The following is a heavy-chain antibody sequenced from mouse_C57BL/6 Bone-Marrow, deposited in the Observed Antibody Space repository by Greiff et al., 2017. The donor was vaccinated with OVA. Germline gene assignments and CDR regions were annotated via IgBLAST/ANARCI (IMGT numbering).Heavy chain of an antibody. CDR2: IYPRSGNT. CDR1: GYTFTSYG. J-gene: IGHJ4*01. V-gene: IGHV1-81*01. Sequence: VQLVESGAELARPGASVKLSCKASGYTFTSYGISWVKQRTGQGLEWIGEIYPRSGNTYYNEKFKGKATLTADKSSSTAYMELRSLTSEDSAVYFCAKLLRYYYAMDYWGQGTSVTVSS. D-gene: IGHD1-1*01. CDR3: AKLLRYYYAMDY.